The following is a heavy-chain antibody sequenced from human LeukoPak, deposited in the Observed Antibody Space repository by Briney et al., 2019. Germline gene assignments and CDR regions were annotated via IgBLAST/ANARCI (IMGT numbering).Heavy chain of an antibody. Sequence: PGGSLRLSCAASGFTFSSYGMHWVRQAPGKGLEWVAVISYDGSNKYYAGSVKGRFTISRDNSKNTLYLQMNSLRAEDTAVYYCAKDYYDSSGSYYWGQGTLVTVSS. D-gene: IGHD3-22*01. CDR1: GFTFSSYG. J-gene: IGHJ4*02. CDR2: ISYDGSNK. CDR3: AKDYYDSSGSYY. V-gene: IGHV3-30*18.